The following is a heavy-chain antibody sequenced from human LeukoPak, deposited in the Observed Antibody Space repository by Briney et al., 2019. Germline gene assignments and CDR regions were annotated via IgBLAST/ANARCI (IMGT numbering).Heavy chain of an antibody. CDR3: ARFGRGGVERPLYYFDY. V-gene: IGHV3-21*01. J-gene: IGHJ4*02. D-gene: IGHD1-1*01. CDR2: ISSSSSYV. Sequence: PGGSLRLSCAASGFTFSSYSMNWVRQAPGKGLEWVSSISSSSSYVYYADSVKGRFTISRDNAKNSLYLQMNSLRAEDTAVYYCARFGRGGVERPLYYFDYWGQGTLVTVSS. CDR1: GFTFSSYS.